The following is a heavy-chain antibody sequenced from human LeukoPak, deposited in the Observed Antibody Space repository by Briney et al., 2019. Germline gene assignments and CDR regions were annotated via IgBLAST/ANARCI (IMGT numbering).Heavy chain of an antibody. V-gene: IGHV1-46*03. Sequence: ASVKVSCKAFGYTFTSYYMHWVRQAPGQGLEWMGIINPSGGSTSYAQKFQGRVTMTRDTSTSTVYMELSSLRSEDTAVYYCARYFGDLGVTDYWGQGTLVTVSS. CDR1: GYTFTSYY. D-gene: IGHD3-3*01. CDR3: ARYFGDLGVTDY. J-gene: IGHJ4*02. CDR2: INPSGGST.